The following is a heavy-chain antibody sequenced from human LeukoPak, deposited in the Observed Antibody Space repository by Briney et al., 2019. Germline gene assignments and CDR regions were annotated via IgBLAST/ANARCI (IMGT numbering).Heavy chain of an antibody. CDR2: ISSSSSYI. J-gene: IGHJ6*02. V-gene: IGHV3-21*01. CDR3: ARAYSSGWYTYGMDV. Sequence: GGSLRLSCAASGFIFSSYSMNWVRQAPGKGLEWVSSISSSSSYIYYADSVKGRFTISRDNAKNSLYLQMNSLRAEDTAVYYCARAYSSGWYTYGMDVWGQGTTVTVSS. D-gene: IGHD6-19*01. CDR1: GFIFSSYS.